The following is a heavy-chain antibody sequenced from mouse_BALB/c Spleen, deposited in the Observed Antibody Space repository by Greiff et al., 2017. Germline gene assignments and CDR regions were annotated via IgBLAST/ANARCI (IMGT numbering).Heavy chain of an antibody. D-gene: IGHD2-2*01. CDR3: ARNREGYVDWFAY. J-gene: IGHJ3*01. CDR1: GFSLTSYG. Sequence: VMLVESGPGLVQPSQSLSITCSVSGFSLTSYGVHWVRQSPGKGLEWLGVIWSGGSTDYNAAFISRLSISKDNSKSQVFFKMNSLQADDTAIYYCARNREGYVDWFAYWGQGTLVTVSA. V-gene: IGHV2-4-1*01. CDR2: IWSGGST.